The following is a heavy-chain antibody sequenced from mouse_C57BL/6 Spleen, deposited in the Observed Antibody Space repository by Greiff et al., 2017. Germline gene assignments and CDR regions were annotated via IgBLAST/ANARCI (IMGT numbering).Heavy chain of an antibody. Sequence: QVQLQQPGAELARPGASVKLSCKASGYTFTSYGISWVKQRTGQGLEWIGEIYPRSGKTSYNEKFKGKATLTADKSSSTAYMDLRSLTSEDSAVYLCARSGYYGSRERGYFDYWGQGTTLTVSS. D-gene: IGHD1-1*01. CDR2: IYPRSGKT. CDR1: GYTFTSYG. CDR3: ARSGYYGSRERGYFDY. J-gene: IGHJ2*01. V-gene: IGHV1-81*01.